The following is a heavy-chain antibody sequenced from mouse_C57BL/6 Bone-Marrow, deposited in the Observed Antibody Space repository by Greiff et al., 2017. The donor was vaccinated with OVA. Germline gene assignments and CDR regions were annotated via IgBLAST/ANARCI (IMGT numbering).Heavy chain of an antibody. D-gene: IGHD1-1*01. CDR2: IHPNSGST. V-gene: IGHV1-64*01. J-gene: IGHJ1*03. Sequence: QVQLQQPGAELVKPGASVQLSCKASGYTFTSYWMHWVKQRPGQGLEWIGMIHPNSGSTNYNEKFKSKATLTVDKSSSTAYMQLSSLTSEDSAVYYCARALNYYGSSYWYFDVWGTGTTVTVSS. CDR3: ARALNYYGSSYWYFDV. CDR1: GYTFTSYW.